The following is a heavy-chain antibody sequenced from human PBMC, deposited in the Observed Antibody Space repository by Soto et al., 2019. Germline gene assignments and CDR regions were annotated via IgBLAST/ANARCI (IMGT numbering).Heavy chain of an antibody. J-gene: IGHJ6*02. CDR1: GFTFSGDA. V-gene: IGHV3-21*01. Sequence: ESGGGLVNPGGSLRLSCAASGFTFSGDAMNWVRQSPGKGLEWVSSISTTSTYIYYADSVKGRFTISRDNANNSLHLQMNDLRAEDTAVYYCGRDYGIDVWGQGTTVTVSS. CDR3: GRDYGIDV. CDR2: ISTTSTYI.